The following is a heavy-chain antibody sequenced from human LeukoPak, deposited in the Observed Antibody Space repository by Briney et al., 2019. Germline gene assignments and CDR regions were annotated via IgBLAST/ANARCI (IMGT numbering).Heavy chain of an antibody. V-gene: IGHV1-2*02. CDR1: GYXFTGYY. J-gene: IGHJ4*02. CDR2: INPNSGDR. Sequence: ASVTVSCKASGYXFTGYYIHWVRQAPGQGLEWMGWINPNSGDRSYAQKFQGRVTMTADTSISTAYMELSSLRSDDTAVYYCARDGAHLYYFDYWGQGTLVTVSS. CDR3: ARDGAHLYYFDY. D-gene: IGHD1-26*01.